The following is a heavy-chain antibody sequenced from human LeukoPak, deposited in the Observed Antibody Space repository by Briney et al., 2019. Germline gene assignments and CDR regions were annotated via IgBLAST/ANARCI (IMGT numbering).Heavy chain of an antibody. CDR3: TTDHVGATVEFDS. D-gene: IGHD1-26*01. Sequence: GGSLRLSCAASGFTFSSYWMTWVRQAPGEGLEWVSYISSSGSSLKYADSVKGRFTISRDNARNSLYLQMDSLRAEDTAVYYCTTDHVGATVEFDSWGQGTLVTVSS. CDR1: GFTFSSYW. CDR2: ISSSGSSL. J-gene: IGHJ4*02. V-gene: IGHV3-48*04.